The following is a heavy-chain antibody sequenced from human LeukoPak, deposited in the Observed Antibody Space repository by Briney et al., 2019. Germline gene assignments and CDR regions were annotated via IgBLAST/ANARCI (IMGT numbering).Heavy chain of an antibody. CDR3: ARLGGDYDNDAFDI. J-gene: IGHJ3*02. D-gene: IGHD4-17*01. CDR2: IYTSGST. CDR1: VGSISSYY. Sequence: SETLSLTCTVSVGSISSYYWSWVRQPAGKGLEWIGRIYTSGSTNYNPSLKSRVTMSVDTSKNQFSLKLSSVTAADTAVYYCARLGGDYDNDAFDIWGQGTMVTVSS. V-gene: IGHV4-4*07.